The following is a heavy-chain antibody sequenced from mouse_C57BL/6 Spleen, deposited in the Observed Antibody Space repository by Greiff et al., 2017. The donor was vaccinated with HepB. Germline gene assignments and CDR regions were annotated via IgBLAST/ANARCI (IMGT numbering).Heavy chain of an antibody. D-gene: IGHD1-1*01. J-gene: IGHJ3*01. CDR1: GYTFTSYW. CDR2: IDPSDSET. Sequence: VQLQQSGAELVRPGSSVKLSCKASGYTFTSYWMHWVKQRPIQGLEWIGNIDPSDSETHYNQKFKDKATLTVDKSSSTAYMQLSSLTSEDSAVYYCARLGYYGRCAYWGQGTLVTVSA. V-gene: IGHV1-52*01. CDR3: ARLGYYGRCAY.